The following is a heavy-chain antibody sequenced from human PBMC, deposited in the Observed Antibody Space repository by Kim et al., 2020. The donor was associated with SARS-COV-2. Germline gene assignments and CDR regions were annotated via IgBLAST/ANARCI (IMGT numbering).Heavy chain of an antibody. CDR3: ARGVRGEGYNSP. CDR1: GGSFSNCY. Sequence: SETLSLTCAVYGGSFSNCYWNWILQSPGKWLEWMGEINLSRSTRYNPSLKSRVTISVDTPKNQFSLKLRSVTAADMAVYYCARGVRGEGYNSPWGQGTLVTVSS. CDR2: INLSRST. V-gene: IGHV4-34*01. J-gene: IGHJ5*02. D-gene: IGHD1-1*01.